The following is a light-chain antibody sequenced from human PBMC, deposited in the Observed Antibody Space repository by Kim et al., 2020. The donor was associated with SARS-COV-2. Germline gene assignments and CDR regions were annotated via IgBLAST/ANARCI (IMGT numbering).Light chain of an antibody. CDR1: QSLLYRDGNIY. CDR2: LGS. Sequence: EPASISCRSSQSLLYRDGNIYLDWYLQKPGQSPQLLIYLGSTRASGVPDRFSGSGSDTDFTLKISRVEPEDVGVYYCMQGTHGLTFGGGTKVDIK. J-gene: IGKJ4*01. CDR3: MQGTHGLT. V-gene: IGKV2-28*01.